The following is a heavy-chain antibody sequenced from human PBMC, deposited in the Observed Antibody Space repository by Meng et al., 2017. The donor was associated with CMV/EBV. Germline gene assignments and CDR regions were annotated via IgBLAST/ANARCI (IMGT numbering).Heavy chain of an antibody. CDR2: IYYSGST. J-gene: IGHJ4*02. D-gene: IGHD3-22*01. V-gene: IGHV4-61*01. Sequence: SETLSLTCTVSGGSVSSGSYYWSWIRQPPGKGLEWIGYIYYSGSTNYNPSLKSRVTISVDTSKNQFSLKLSSVTAADTAVYYCARVCYYDSSGYYYEGAYYFDYWGQGTLVTVSS. CDR3: ARVCYYDSSGYYYEGAYYFDY. CDR1: GGSVSSGSYY.